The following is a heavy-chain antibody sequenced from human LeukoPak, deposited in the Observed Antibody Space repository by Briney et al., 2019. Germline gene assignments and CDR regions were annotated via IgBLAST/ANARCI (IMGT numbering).Heavy chain of an antibody. Sequence: PAGSLTLSCTASGFTFSSYAMNWVRQAPGKGLEWVSSISGSGGSTYYADSVKGRFTISRDNSNNTLYLQMNSLRAEDTAVYYCAKDSVDTAMVPTNYYYYYYMDVWGKGTTVTVSS. V-gene: IGHV3-23*01. CDR2: ISGSGGST. J-gene: IGHJ6*03. D-gene: IGHD5-18*01. CDR1: GFTFSSYA. CDR3: AKDSVDTAMVPTNYYYYYYMDV.